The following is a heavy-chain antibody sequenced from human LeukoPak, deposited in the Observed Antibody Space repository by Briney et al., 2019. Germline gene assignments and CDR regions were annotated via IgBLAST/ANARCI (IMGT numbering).Heavy chain of an antibody. J-gene: IGHJ3*02. CDR3: AKTVTVTTSAFDI. CDR1: GGSISSYY. Sequence: PSETLFLTCTVSGGSISSYYWSWIRQPAGKGLEWIGRIYTSGSTNYNPSLKSRVTISVDTSKNQFSLKLSSVTAADTAVYYCAKTVTVTTSAFDIWGQGTMVTVSS. V-gene: IGHV4-4*07. CDR2: IYTSGST. D-gene: IGHD4-17*01.